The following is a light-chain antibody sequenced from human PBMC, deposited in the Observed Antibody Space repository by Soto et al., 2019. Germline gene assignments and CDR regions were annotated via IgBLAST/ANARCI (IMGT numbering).Light chain of an antibody. J-gene: IGLJ1*01. V-gene: IGLV2-14*01. CDR2: EVS. CDR3: SSYTSSTTYV. CDR1: SSDVGGYNY. Sequence: QSALTQPASVSGSPGQSITISCTGTSSDVGGYNYVSWYQKHPGKAPKLMIYEVSNRPSGVSNRFSGSNSGNTASLTIAGLQAEDEADYYCSSYTSSTTYVFGTGTKLTVL.